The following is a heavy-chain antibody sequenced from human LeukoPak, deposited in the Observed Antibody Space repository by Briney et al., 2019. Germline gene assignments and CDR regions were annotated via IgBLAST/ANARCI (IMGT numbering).Heavy chain of an antibody. CDR3: ARHGPIAGEFQH. D-gene: IGHD3-16*01. J-gene: IGHJ1*01. Sequence: PSETLSLTCTVSGGSISSYYWSWIRQPPGKGLEWIGYIYYSGSTNYNPSPKSRVTISVDTSKNQFSLKLSSVTAADTAVYYCARHGPIAGEFQHWGQGTLVTVSS. CDR2: IYYSGST. CDR1: GGSISSYY. V-gene: IGHV4-59*08.